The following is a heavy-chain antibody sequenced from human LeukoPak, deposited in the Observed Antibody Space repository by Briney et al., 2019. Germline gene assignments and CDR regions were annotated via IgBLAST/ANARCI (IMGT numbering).Heavy chain of an antibody. Sequence: GGSLRLSCAASGFTFSSYGMHWVRQAPGKGLEWVAVISYDGSNKYYADSVKGRFTISRDNSKNTLYLQMNSLRAEDTAVYYCAKDWNDYGDSWGQGTLVTVSS. CDR3: AKDWNDYGDS. D-gene: IGHD1-1*01. CDR1: GFTFSSYG. J-gene: IGHJ4*02. CDR2: ISYDGSNK. V-gene: IGHV3-30*18.